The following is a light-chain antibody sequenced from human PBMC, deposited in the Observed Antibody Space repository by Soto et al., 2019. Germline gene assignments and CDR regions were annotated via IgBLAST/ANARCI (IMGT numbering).Light chain of an antibody. J-gene: IGKJ5*01. CDR3: QQRSNWPSIT. CDR1: QSVSNY. V-gene: IGKV3-11*01. Sequence: EIVLTQSPGTLSLSPVERATLSCRASQSVSNYLAWYQQKPGQAPRLLIYDASNRATGIPARFSGSGSGTDFTLTINSLEPEDFAVYYCQQRSNWPSITFGQGTRLEIK. CDR2: DAS.